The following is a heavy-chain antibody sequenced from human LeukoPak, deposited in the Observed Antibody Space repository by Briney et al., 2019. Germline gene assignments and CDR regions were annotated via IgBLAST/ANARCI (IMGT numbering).Heavy chain of an antibody. CDR2: ISGSGGAT. J-gene: IGHJ5*02. CDR3: ARRNPWFDP. Sequence: ETLSLTCTVSGDSIGSYYWSWVRQAPGKGLEWVSAISGSGGATYYADSVKGRFTISRDNSRNTLYLQMSSLRAEDTAVYYCARRNPWFDPWGQGTLVTVSS. V-gene: IGHV3-23*01. CDR1: GDSIGSYY.